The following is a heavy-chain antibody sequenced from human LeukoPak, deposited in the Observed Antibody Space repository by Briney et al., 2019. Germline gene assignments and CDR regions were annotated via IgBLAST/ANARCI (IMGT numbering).Heavy chain of an antibody. CDR2: INPNSGGT. D-gene: IGHD6-19*01. Sequence: ASVKVSCKASGYTFTGYYMHWVRQAPGQGLEWMGRINPNSGGTNYAQKFQGRVTITRDTSASTAYMELSSLRSEDTAVYYCALHIAVAGTRAFDIWGQGTMVTVSS. V-gene: IGHV1-2*06. CDR1: GYTFTGYY. J-gene: IGHJ3*02. CDR3: ALHIAVAGTRAFDI.